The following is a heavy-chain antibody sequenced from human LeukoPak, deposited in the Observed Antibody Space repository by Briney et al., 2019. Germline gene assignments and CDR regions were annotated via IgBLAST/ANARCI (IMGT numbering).Heavy chain of an antibody. V-gene: IGHV3-11*01. D-gene: IGHD3-9*01. J-gene: IGHJ4*02. Sequence: PGGSLRLSCAASGFTFSDYYMSWIRQAPGKGLEWVSYISSSGSTIYYADSVKGRFTISRDNAKNSLYLQMNSLRAEDTAVYYCAGRYFDWLLSNTDFDYWGQGTLVTVSS. CDR2: ISSSGSTI. CDR1: GFTFSDYY. CDR3: AGRYFDWLLSNTDFDY.